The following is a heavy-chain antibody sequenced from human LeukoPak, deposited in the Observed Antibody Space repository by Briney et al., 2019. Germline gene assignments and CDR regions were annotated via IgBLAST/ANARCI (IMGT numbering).Heavy chain of an antibody. CDR1: GVSISSYY. V-gene: IGHV4-59*01. Sequence: PSETLSLTCTVSGVSISSYYWSWIRQPPGKGLEWIGYIYYSGSTNYNPSLKSRVTISVDTSKNQFSLKLSSVTAADTAVYYCARGLRRAAGYYYYYMDVWGKGTTVTVSS. CDR2: IYYSGST. CDR3: ARGLRRAAGYYYYYMDV. D-gene: IGHD6-13*01. J-gene: IGHJ6*03.